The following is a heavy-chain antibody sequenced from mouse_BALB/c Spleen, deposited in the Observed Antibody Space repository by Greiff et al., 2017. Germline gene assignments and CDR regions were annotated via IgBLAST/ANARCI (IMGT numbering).Heavy chain of an antibody. D-gene: IGHD3-2*01. Sequence: QVQLKESAAELARPGASVKMSCKASGYTFTSYTMHWVKQRPGQGLEWIGYINPSSGYTEYNQKFKDKTTLTADKSSSTAYMQLSSLTSEDSAVYYCARFDSSGAWFAYWGQGTLVTVSA. V-gene: IGHV1-4*02. CDR3: ARFDSSGAWFAY. CDR2: INPSSGYT. CDR1: GYTFTSYT. J-gene: IGHJ3*01.